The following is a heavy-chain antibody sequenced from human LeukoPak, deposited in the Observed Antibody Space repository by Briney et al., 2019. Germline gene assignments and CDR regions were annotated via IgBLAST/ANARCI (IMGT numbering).Heavy chain of an antibody. J-gene: IGHJ4*02. CDR1: VCTFTSYG. Sequence: GASVKVSCKDSVCTFTSYGLIWVRQAPGQGLEWMGWISAYNGNTNYAQKLQGRVTMTTDTSTSTAYMELKSLRSDDTAVYYCSRLGCPTGCVYWGQGTLVTVSS. CDR2: ISAYNGNT. V-gene: IGHV1-18*01. D-gene: IGHD3-16*01. CDR3: SRLGCPTGCVY.